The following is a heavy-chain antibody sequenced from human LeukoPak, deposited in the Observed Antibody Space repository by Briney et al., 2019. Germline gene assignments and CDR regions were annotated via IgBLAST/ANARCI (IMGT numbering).Heavy chain of an antibody. D-gene: IGHD6-19*01. Sequence: PGGALRLSCAASGFTFDDYAMHWVRQAPGKGLEWVSGISWNSGSIGYADSVKGRFTISRDNAKNSLYLQMNSLRAEDTALYYCAKDSSGWLTHFDYWGQGTLVTVSS. J-gene: IGHJ4*02. V-gene: IGHV3-9*01. CDR1: GFTFDDYA. CDR2: ISWNSGSI. CDR3: AKDSSGWLTHFDY.